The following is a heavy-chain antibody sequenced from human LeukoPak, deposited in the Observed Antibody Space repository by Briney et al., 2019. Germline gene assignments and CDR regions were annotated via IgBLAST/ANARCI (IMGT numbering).Heavy chain of an antibody. J-gene: IGHJ5*02. CDR2: MNPNSGNT. CDR3: ARGFSSSGVDCSSTSCYKVFYWFDP. Sequence: GASVKVSCKASGYTFTSYDINWVRQATGQGLEWMGWMNPNSGNTGYAQKFQGRVTITRNTSISTAYMELSSLRSEDTAVYYCARGFSSSGVDCSSTSCYKVFYWFDPWGQGTLVTVSS. CDR1: GYTFTSYD. V-gene: IGHV1-8*03. D-gene: IGHD2-2*02.